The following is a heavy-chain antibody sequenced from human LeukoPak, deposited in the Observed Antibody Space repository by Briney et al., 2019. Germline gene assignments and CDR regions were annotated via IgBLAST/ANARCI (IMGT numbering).Heavy chain of an antibody. CDR1: GFAFSTYV. CDR2: ISVGAEYI. Sequence: GGSLRLSCAASGFAFSTYVMNWFRRAPGKGLEWVSTISVGAEYIFYADSVKGRFTISRDDSNNALYLQMHSLRAEDTALYYCASGPPFLKYFEYWGQGTLVTVSS. V-gene: IGHV3-23*01. CDR3: ASGPPFLKYFEY. D-gene: IGHD3-3*01. J-gene: IGHJ4*02.